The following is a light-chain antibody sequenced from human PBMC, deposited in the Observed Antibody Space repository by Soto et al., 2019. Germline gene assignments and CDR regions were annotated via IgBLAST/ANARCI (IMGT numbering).Light chain of an antibody. Sequence: QSVLTQPASVSGSPGQSITISCTGTSSDVGGYNYVSWYQQHPGKAPKLMIYDVSNRPSGVSNRFSGSKSDNTASLTISGLQAEDEADYYCSSYTSSSTLGGVFGGGTKLTVL. CDR1: SSDVGGYNY. V-gene: IGLV2-14*01. CDR2: DVS. CDR3: SSYTSSSTLGGV. J-gene: IGLJ2*01.